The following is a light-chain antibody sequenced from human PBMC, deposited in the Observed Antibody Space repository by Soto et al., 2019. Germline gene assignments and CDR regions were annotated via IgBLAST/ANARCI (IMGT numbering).Light chain of an antibody. CDR2: WAS. V-gene: IGKV4-1*01. CDR1: QSVLYSSNNKNY. CDR3: QQYESTPPT. Sequence: DIVMTQSPDSLAVSLGERATINCKSSQSVLYSSNNKNYLAWYQQRPGQPPKLLIYWASTRESGVPDRFSGSGSETDFTLTNTSLQAEDVAVYYCQQYESTPPTFGPGTKLEIK. J-gene: IGKJ2*01.